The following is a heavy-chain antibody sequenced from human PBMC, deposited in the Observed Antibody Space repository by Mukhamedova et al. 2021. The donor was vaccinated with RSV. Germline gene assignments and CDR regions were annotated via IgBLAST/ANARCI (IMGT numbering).Heavy chain of an antibody. J-gene: IGHJ3*02. CDR2: ISAYNGNT. Sequence: GLEWMGWISAYNGNTNYAQKLQGRVTMTTDTSTSTAYMELRSLRSDDTAVYYCARDRGGYSGRGDAFDIWGQGTMVTVSS. D-gene: IGHD5-12*01. V-gene: IGHV1-18*01. CDR3: ARDRGGYSGRGDAFDI.